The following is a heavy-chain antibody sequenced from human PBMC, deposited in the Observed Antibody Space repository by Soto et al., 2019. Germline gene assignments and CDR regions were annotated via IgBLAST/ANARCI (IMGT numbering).Heavy chain of an antibody. V-gene: IGHV1-3*05. CDR1: GYTFTGYA. CDR2: INSCNGNT. CDR3: ARAVAVAADFDY. D-gene: IGHD6-19*01. J-gene: IGHJ4*02. Sequence: QVQLVQSGAEEKKPGASVKVSCKASGYTFTGYAMHWVRQAPGQRLDWMGWINSCNGNTKYSQKFQGRVTIPRDTSASAAYMELNSLSSEDTAVYYCARAVAVAADFDYWGQGTLVTVSS.